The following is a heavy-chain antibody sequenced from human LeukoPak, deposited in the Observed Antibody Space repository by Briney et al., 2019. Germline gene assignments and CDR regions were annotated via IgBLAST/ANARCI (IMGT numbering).Heavy chain of an antibody. J-gene: IGHJ4*02. CDR3: AKAIWIRGNYYFDY. Sequence: ASVKVSCKASGYIFANYAVQWVRQAPGQRLEWMGWINAGNGNTRYSENFQGRVTITRDSSASTAYMDLSSLRSEDTAVYYCAKAIWIRGNYYFDYWGQGTQVTVSS. V-gene: IGHV1-3*01. D-gene: IGHD3-10*01. CDR1: GYIFANYA. CDR2: INAGNGNT.